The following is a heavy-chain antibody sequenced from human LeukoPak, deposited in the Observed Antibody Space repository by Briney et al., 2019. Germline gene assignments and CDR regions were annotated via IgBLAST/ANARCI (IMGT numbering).Heavy chain of an antibody. CDR2: MSYDGSNK. CDR3: ARDPPHGMDV. CDR1: GFTFSSYA. J-gene: IGHJ6*02. V-gene: IGHV3-30-3*01. Sequence: GGSLRLSCAASGFTFSSYAMHWVRQAPGKGLEWVAVMSYDGSNKYYADSVKGRFTISRDNAKNSLYLQMNSLRAEDTAVYYCARDPPHGMDVWGQGTTVTVSS.